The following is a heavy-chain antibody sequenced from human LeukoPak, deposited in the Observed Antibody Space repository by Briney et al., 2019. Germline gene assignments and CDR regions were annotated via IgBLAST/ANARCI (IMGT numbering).Heavy chain of an antibody. V-gene: IGHV3-21*01. D-gene: IGHD6-19*01. CDR3: ARGVAVAGTSDY. CDR1: GFTFSSYS. J-gene: IGHJ4*02. Sequence: PGGSLRLSCAASGFTFSSYSMNWVRQAPGKGLEWVSSISSSSSYIYYADSVKGRFTISRDNAKNSLYLQMNSLRAEDTAMYYCARGVAVAGTSDYWGQGTLVTVSS. CDR2: ISSSSSYI.